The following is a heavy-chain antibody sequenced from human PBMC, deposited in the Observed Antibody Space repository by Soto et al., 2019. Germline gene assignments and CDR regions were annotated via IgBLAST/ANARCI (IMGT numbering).Heavy chain of an antibody. CDR2: INPNSGGT. V-gene: IGHV1-2*02. CDR1: GYTFTGYY. Sequence: GASVKVSCKASGYTFTGYYMHWVRQAPGQGLEWMGWINPNSGGTNYAQKFQGRVTMTRDTSISTAYMELSRLRSDDTAVHYCAREGVWGSYRYSGFDYWGQGTLVTSPQ. CDR3: AREGVWGSYRYSGFDY. D-gene: IGHD3-16*02. J-gene: IGHJ4*02.